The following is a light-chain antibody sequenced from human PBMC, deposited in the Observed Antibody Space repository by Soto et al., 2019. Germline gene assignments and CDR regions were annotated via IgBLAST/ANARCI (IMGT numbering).Light chain of an antibody. CDR3: QQYDNWPGT. Sequence: EIVLTQSPGTLSVSPGQRVTLSYRASQRVSRDLTWYQQKPGQAPRLLFYGASTGATGIPARFSGSGSETEFTLSIRSLETDYFAVCCCQQYDNWPGTFGQGNKVEIK. CDR1: QRVSRD. J-gene: IGKJ1*01. CDR2: GAS. V-gene: IGKV3-15*01.